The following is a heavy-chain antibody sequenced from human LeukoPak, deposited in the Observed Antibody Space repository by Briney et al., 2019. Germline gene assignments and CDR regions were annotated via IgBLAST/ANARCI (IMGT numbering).Heavy chain of an antibody. J-gene: IGHJ4*02. CDR2: ISTSGDAT. CDR1: GGFAFSSFV. CDR3: AKDRLVGAID. V-gene: IGHV3-23*01. Sequence: GGSLRLSCVASGGFAFSSFVLSWVRQAPGKGLEWVSVISTSGDATYYADSVKGRFTISRDNSKNTLYLQMNSLRAEDTAVYYCAKDRLVGAIDWGQGTLVTVSS. D-gene: IGHD1-26*01.